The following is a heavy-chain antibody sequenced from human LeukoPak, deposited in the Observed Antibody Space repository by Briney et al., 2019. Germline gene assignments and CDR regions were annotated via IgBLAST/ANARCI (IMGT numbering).Heavy chain of an antibody. CDR3: AKEYYYGSGSYYVDY. CDR1: GFTFSSYG. D-gene: IGHD3-10*01. V-gene: IGHV3-30*02. J-gene: IGHJ4*02. Sequence: GGSLRLSCAASGFTFSSYGMHWVRQAPGKRLEWVAFIRYDGSNKYYADSVKGRFTISRDNSKNTLYLQMNSLRAEDTAVYYCAKEYYYGSGSYYVDYWGQGTLVTVSS. CDR2: IRYDGSNK.